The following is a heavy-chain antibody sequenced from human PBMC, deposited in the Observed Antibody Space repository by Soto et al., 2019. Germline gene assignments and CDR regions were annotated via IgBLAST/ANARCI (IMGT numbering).Heavy chain of an antibody. D-gene: IGHD2-21*01. J-gene: IGHJ4*02. CDR3: ASGLSGDKVDQ. Sequence: TSETLSLTCTVSGGSIIDGAYYWSWIRQPPGKGLEWIGHIYNSGNTYNNPSLRSRLTISLDTSKSQFSLNLNSVTAADTAVYYCASGLSGDKVDQWGQGTLVTVSS. CDR2: IYNSGNT. V-gene: IGHV4-30-4*01. CDR1: GGSIIDGAYY.